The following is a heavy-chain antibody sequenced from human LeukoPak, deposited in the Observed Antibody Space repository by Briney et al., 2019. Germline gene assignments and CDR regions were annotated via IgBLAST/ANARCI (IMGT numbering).Heavy chain of an antibody. CDR2: INTNTGNP. V-gene: IGHV7-4-1*02. CDR1: GYTFTSYA. Sequence: ASVKVSCKASGYTFTSYAMNWVRQAPGQGLEWMGWINTNTGNPTYAQGFTGRFVFSLDTSVSTAYLQISSLKAEDTAVYYCARVLGIAARPSEYYMDVWGKGTTVTVSS. CDR3: ARVLGIAARPSEYYMDV. J-gene: IGHJ6*03. D-gene: IGHD6-6*01.